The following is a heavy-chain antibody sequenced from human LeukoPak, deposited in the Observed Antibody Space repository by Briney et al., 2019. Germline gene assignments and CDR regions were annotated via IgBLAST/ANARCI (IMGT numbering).Heavy chain of an antibody. J-gene: IGHJ6*03. CDR1: GGSISSGSHY. V-gene: IGHV4-61*02. CDR3: ARDYDILTGYYSSYYMDV. Sequence: SETLSLTCTVSGGSISSGSHYWSWIRQPAGKGLEWIGRIYTSGSTNYNPSLKSRVAISVDTSKNQFSLKLSSVTAADTAVYYCARDYDILTGYYSSYYMDVWGKGTTVTVSS. CDR2: IYTSGST. D-gene: IGHD3-9*01.